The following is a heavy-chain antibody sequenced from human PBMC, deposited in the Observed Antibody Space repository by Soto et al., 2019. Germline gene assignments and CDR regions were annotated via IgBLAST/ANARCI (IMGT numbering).Heavy chain of an antibody. CDR2: ISYDGSNK. D-gene: IGHD6-6*01. Sequence: GGSLRLSCAASGFTFSSYGMHWVRQAPGKGLEWVAVISYDGSNKYYADSVKGRFTISRDNSKNTLYLQMNSLRAEDTAVYYCAKDLSIAARQFDYWGQGTLVTVSS. CDR3: AKDLSIAARQFDY. J-gene: IGHJ4*02. CDR1: GFTFSSYG. V-gene: IGHV3-30*18.